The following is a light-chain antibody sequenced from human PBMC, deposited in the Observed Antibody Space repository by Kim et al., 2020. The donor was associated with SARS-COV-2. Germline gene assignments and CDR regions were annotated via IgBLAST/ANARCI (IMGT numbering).Light chain of an antibody. CDR1: VARHV. CDR2: LTT. J-gene: IGLJ2*01. Sequence: VSAAPVQIVPLSCPVARHVLPWSHLLPGTAPNLLFFLTTQRPSGVPDRFSGSKSGTSASLAISGLQAEDEADYYCQSYDYSLGGLVFGGGTQLTVL. V-gene: IGLV1-40*01. CDR3: QSYDYSLGGLV.